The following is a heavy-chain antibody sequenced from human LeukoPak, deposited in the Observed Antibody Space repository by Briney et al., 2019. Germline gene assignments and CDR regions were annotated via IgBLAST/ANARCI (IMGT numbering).Heavy chain of an antibody. CDR3: ASHYDSSGPYSWFDP. J-gene: IGHJ5*02. Sequence: GGSLRLSCAASGFTVSSNYMSWVRQAPGKGLEWVSVIYSGGSTYYADSVRSRFTISRDNSKNTLYLQMNSLRAEDTAVYYGASHYDSSGPYSWFDPWGQGTLVTVSS. CDR1: GFTVSSNY. D-gene: IGHD3-22*01. V-gene: IGHV3-66*02. CDR2: IYSGGST.